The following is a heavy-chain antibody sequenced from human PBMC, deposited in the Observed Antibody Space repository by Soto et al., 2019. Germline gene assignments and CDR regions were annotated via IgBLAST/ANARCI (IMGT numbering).Heavy chain of an antibody. CDR1: GASISSYS. CDR2: ISYSEST. Sequence: PSETLSLTCTVSGASISSYSWSWIRQPPGKGLEWIGYISYSESTYNPSLKSRVTISVDTSKNQFSLKVSSVTAADTAVYYCARISGGWNGSGSYPRPEKFDSYFYYMDVWGKGTTVTVSS. V-gene: IGHV4-59*01. CDR3: ARISGGWNGSGSYPRPEKFDSYFYYMDV. D-gene: IGHD3-10*01. J-gene: IGHJ6*03.